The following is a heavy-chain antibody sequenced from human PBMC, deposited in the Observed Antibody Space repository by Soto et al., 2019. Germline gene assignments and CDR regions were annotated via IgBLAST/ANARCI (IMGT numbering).Heavy chain of an antibody. Sequence: PGGPLRLSCAASGFTFSTYDMNWLRQAPGKGLQRISFISGTSPTTSYADSVRGRFTISRDDARNSLYLQRNSLRDDDTAVYYCARDRDGDEDFDSWGQGALVTVSS. D-gene: IGHD2-15*01. V-gene: IGHV3-48*02. CDR3: ARDRDGDEDFDS. J-gene: IGHJ4*02. CDR2: ISGTSPTT. CDR1: GFTFSTYD.